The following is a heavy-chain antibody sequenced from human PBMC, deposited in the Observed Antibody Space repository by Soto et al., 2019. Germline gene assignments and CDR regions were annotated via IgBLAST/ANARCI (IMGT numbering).Heavy chain of an antibody. Sequence: GGSLRLSCAASGFTFSSYWLSWVRQAPGKGLEWVANIKQDGSEKYYVDFVKARFTISRENAKNSLYLQMNSLTAEDTAVYYCAVEGYSWNRYLEYWGQGT. CDR2: IKQDGSEK. CDR3: AVEGYSWNRYLEY. J-gene: IGHJ4*02. CDR1: GFTFSSYW. D-gene: IGHD1-20*01. V-gene: IGHV3-7*01.